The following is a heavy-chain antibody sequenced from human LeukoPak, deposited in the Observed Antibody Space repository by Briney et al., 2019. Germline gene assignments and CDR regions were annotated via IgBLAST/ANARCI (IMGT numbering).Heavy chain of an antibody. CDR1: GFTFITYA. CDR3: AKDYIFDY. CDR2: ISGSGGST. J-gene: IGHJ4*02. V-gene: IGHV3-23*01. Sequence: GGSLRLSCAASGFTFITYAMSWLRQAPGKGLEWVSSISGSGGSTYYAYSERGRFIISRDNSKNTLYLQMNILRAEDTAVYYCAKDYIFDYWGQGTLVTVSS. D-gene: IGHD4-11*01.